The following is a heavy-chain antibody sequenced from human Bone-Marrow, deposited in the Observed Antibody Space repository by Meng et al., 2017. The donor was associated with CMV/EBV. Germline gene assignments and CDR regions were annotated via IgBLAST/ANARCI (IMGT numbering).Heavy chain of an antibody. V-gene: IGHV3-66*01. CDR3: AREDSGSYYVLDY. Sequence: GGSLRLSCAASGFTFSSYWMSWVRQAPGKGLEWVSVIYSGGSTYYADSVKGRFTISRDNSKNTLYLQMNSLRAEDTAVYYCAREDSGSYYVLDYWGQGTLVTVSS. D-gene: IGHD1-26*01. CDR2: IYSGGST. J-gene: IGHJ4*02. CDR1: GFTFSSYW.